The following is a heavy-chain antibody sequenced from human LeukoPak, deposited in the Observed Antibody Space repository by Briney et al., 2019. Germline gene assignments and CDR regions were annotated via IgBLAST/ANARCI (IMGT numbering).Heavy chain of an antibody. J-gene: IGHJ4*02. CDR3: ARDRPGYFDY. CDR1: GGSISSGDYY. D-gene: IGHD1-14*01. Sequence: SETLSLTCTVSGGSISSGDYYWSWIRQPPGKGLEWIGYIYYSGSTYYNPSLKSRVTISVDTSKNQFSLKLSSVTAADTAVYHCARDRPGYFDYWGQGTLVTVSS. CDR2: IYYSGST. V-gene: IGHV4-30-4*01.